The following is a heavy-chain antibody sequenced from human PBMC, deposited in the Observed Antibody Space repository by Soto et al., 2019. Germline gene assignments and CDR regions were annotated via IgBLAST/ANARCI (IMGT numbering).Heavy chain of an antibody. Sequence: QVQLVQSGAEVKKPGSSVKVSCKASGGTFSSYTISWVRQAPGQGLEWMGRIIPILGIANYAQKFQGRVTITADKSTSTAYMELSSLRSEDTAVYYCARDAKTGTYYYYYCMDVWGKGTTVTVSS. J-gene: IGHJ6*03. CDR3: ARDAKTGTYYYYYCMDV. CDR2: IIPILGIA. V-gene: IGHV1-69*08. CDR1: GGTFSSYT. D-gene: IGHD1-1*01.